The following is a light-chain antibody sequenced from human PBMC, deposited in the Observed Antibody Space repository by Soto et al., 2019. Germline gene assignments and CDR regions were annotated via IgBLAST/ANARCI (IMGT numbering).Light chain of an antibody. CDR1: QSVSSSY. CDR2: GAS. V-gene: IGKV3-20*01. CDR3: QQLHDYPIT. J-gene: IGKJ5*01. Sequence: EIVLTQSPGTLSLSPGERATLSCRASQSVSSSYLAWYQQKPGQAPRLLIYGASTRATGIPARFSGSGSGTDFTLTISSLQPEDFATYYCQQLHDYPITFGQGTRLEIK.